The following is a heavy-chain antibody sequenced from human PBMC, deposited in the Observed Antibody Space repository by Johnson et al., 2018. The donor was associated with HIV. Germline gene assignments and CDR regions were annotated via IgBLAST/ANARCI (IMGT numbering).Heavy chain of an antibody. CDR2: IKSKTDGGTT. J-gene: IGHJ3*02. D-gene: IGHD2/OR15-2a*01. CDR3: ARDPSNSRGWLGDAFDI. Sequence: EKLVESGGGLVQPGGSLRLSCAASGFTVSSNYMNWVRQAPGKGLEWVGRIKSKTDGGTTDYAAPVKGRFTISRDDSKNTLYLQMNSLRAEDTAVYYCARDPSNSRGWLGDAFDIWGQGTMVTVSS. V-gene: IGHV3-15*01. CDR1: GFTVSSNY.